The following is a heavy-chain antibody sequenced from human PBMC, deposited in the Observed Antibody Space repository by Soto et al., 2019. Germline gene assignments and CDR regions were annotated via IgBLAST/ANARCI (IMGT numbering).Heavy chain of an antibody. V-gene: IGHV1-69*13. Sequence: GASVKVSCKASGGTFSSYAISWVRQAPGQGLEWMGGIIPIFGTANYAQKFQGRVTITADESTSTAYMELSSLRSEDTAVYYCARAEGVTTVVTPPPFDYWGQGTLVTVSS. CDR2: IIPIFGTA. J-gene: IGHJ4*02. CDR3: ARAEGVTTVVTPPPFDY. CDR1: GGTFSSYA. D-gene: IGHD4-17*01.